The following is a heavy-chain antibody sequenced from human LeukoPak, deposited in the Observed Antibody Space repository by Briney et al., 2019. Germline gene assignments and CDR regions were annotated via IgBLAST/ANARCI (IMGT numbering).Heavy chain of an antibody. J-gene: IGHJ4*02. Sequence: AGSLRLSCAASGFTFSSYGMHWVRQAPGKGLEWVAVIWYDGSNKYYADSVKGRFTISRDNSKNTLYLQMNSLRAEDTAVYYCAREVVPAAYDYWGQGTLVTVSS. D-gene: IGHD2-2*01. CDR2: IWYDGSNK. CDR1: GFTFSSYG. CDR3: AREVVPAAYDY. V-gene: IGHV3-33*01.